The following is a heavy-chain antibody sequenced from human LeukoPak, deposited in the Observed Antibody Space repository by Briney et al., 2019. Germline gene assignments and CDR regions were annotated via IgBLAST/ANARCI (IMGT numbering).Heavy chain of an antibody. J-gene: IGHJ4*02. CDR1: GFTFSSYA. CDR3: ARESVIVVVTAISYYFDY. V-gene: IGHV3-30*04. CDR2: ISYDGSNK. D-gene: IGHD2-21*02. Sequence: GGSLRLSCAASGFTFSSYAMHWVRQAPGKGLEWVAVISYDGSNKYYADSVKGRFTISRDNSKNTLYLQMNSLRAEDTAVYYCARESVIVVVTAISYYFDYWGQGTLVTVSS.